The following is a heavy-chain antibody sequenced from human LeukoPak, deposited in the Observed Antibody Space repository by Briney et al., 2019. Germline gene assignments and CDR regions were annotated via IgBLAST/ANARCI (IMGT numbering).Heavy chain of an antibody. D-gene: IGHD3-3*01. CDR3: ARAWRSYYFDY. CDR1: GFTFGDYD. Sequence: GGSLRLSCTASGFTFGDYDMYWVRQTPGMGVEWIGFIRSKAYGGTTESAASVKGRFIISRDDSKSIAYLQMNSLETEDTAVYYCARAWRSYYFDYWGQGTLVTVSS. CDR2: IRSKAYGGTT. V-gene: IGHV3-49*04. J-gene: IGHJ4*02.